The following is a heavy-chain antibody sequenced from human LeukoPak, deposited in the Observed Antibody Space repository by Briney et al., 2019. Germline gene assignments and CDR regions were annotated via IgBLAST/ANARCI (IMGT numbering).Heavy chain of an antibody. CDR1: FLSINSYY. J-gene: IGHJ4*02. Sequence: KPSETLSLTCCVSFLSINSYYWSWIRQPAGKGPEGIWRIHSSGSTNYNPSLKSRVTISVDTSKNQFSLKLSSVTAADTDVYYCARDVYYNDSSGYSNFDYWGQGTLVTVSS. CDR2: IHSSGST. V-gene: IGHV4-4*07. D-gene: IGHD3-22*01. CDR3: ARDVYYNDSSGYSNFDY.